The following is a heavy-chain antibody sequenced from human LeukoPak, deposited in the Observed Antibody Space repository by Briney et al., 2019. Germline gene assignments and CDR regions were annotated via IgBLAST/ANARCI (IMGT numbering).Heavy chain of an antibody. CDR2: IYYTGST. Sequence: PSETLSLTCTVSGGSISRDYWSWIRQPPGKGLEWIGYIYYTGSTNYNPSLKSRVTISVDTSKNQFSLKLSSVTAADTAVYYCARGRSESGYDSFDAFDIWGQGTMVTASS. V-gene: IGHV4-59*01. J-gene: IGHJ3*02. D-gene: IGHD5-12*01. CDR1: GGSISRDY. CDR3: ARGRSESGYDSFDAFDI.